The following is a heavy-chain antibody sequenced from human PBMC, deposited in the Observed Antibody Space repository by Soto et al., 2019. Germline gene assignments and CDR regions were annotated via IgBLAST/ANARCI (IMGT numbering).Heavy chain of an antibody. V-gene: IGHV4-59*12. J-gene: IGHJ4*02. D-gene: IGHD5-18*01. CDR2: IYYSGST. CDR3: ERGIQLWPITYYFEY. CDR1: GGSFSGYC. Sequence: SETLSLTCAVYGGSFSGYCWSWIRQTPGKRLEWIGYIYYSGSTSYNPSLKSRVTISVDTSKNQFSLKLSSVTAADTAVYYCERGIQLWPITYYFEYWGQGTLVTVSS.